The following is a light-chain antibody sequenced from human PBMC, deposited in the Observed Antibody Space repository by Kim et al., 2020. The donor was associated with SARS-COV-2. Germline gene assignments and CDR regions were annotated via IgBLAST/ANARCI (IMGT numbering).Light chain of an antibody. Sequence: ASVGDRVTIPCRASQDIANSLAWYQQKPGTVPKLLIYAASTLQSGVPSRFSGSGSGTEFTLTIGSLQTEDVATYYCQKYDTAPWTFGPGTKVDIK. CDR1: QDIANS. CDR3: QKYDTAPWT. CDR2: AAS. J-gene: IGKJ1*01. V-gene: IGKV1-27*01.